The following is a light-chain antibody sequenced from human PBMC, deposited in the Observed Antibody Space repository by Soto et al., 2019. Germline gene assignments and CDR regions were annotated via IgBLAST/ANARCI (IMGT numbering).Light chain of an antibody. V-gene: IGKV1-5*03. Sequence: DIHMTQSPSTLSASVGDRVTITCRASQSLTIWLAWYQQKPGKAPNLLIYETSSLESGVPSRFSGSGSGTEFTLSISRLQPDVFATYYCQHWTDYSRTFGQPTKVEV. J-gene: IGKJ1*01. CDR1: QSLTIW. CDR3: QHWTDYSRT. CDR2: ETS.